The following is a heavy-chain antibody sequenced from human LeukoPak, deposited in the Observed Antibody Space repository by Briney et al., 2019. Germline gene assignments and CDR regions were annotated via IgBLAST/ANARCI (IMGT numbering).Heavy chain of an antibody. CDR2: ISGSGGST. CDR3: AKDLSRIAVAGTLFDY. J-gene: IGHJ4*02. CDR1: GFTFSSDA. V-gene: IGHV3-23*01. D-gene: IGHD6-19*01. Sequence: GGSLRLSWAASGFTFSSDAMSWVRQAPGKGLEGVSAISGSGGSTYYADSVKGRFTISRDNSKNTLYLQRNSLRAEDTAVYYCAKDLSRIAVAGTLFDYWGQGTLVTVSS.